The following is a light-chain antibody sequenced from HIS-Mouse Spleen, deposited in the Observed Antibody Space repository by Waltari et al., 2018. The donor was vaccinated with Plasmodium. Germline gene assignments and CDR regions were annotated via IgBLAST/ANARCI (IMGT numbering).Light chain of an antibody. Sequence: IVLTQSPATLSASPGNIATFSCRASQSVSINLAWYQQKPGQAPRLLIYGASTRATGIPARFSGSGSGTEFTLTISSLQSEDFAVYYCQQYNNWSFTFGPGTKVDIK. CDR3: QQYNNWSFT. CDR1: QSVSIN. J-gene: IGKJ3*01. V-gene: IGKV3-15*01. CDR2: GAS.